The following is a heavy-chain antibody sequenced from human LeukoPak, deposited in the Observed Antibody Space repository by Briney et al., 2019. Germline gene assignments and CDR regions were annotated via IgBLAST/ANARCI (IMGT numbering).Heavy chain of an antibody. Sequence: GGSLRLSCAASGFTFSSYWMSWVRQAPGKGLERVANIKQDGSEKYYVDSVKGRSTISRDNAKNSLYLQMNSLRAEDTAVYYCARDNPGYSSSWYAPLVDYWGQGTLVTVSS. V-gene: IGHV3-7*03. J-gene: IGHJ4*02. CDR3: ARDNPGYSSSWYAPLVDY. CDR1: GFTFSSYW. CDR2: IKQDGSEK. D-gene: IGHD6-13*01.